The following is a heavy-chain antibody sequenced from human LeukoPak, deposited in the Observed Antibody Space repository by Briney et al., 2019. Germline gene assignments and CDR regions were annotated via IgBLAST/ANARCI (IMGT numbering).Heavy chain of an antibody. CDR1: GGSFSGYY. Sequence: SETLSLTCAVYGGSFSGYYWSWIRQPPGKGLEWIGEINHSGSTNYNPSLKSRVTISVDTSKNQFSLKLSSVTAADTAVYYCARGPGYYGVYYYYGMDVWGQGTTVTVSS. D-gene: IGHD1-26*01. J-gene: IGHJ6*02. V-gene: IGHV4-34*01. CDR3: ARGPGYYGVYYYYGMDV. CDR2: INHSGST.